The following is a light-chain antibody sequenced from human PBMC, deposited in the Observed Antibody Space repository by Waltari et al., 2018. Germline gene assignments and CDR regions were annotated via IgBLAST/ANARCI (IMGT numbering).Light chain of an antibody. V-gene: IGKV3-11*01. Sequence: EIVLTQSPATLSLSPGESATPSCRASQSVSSYLAWYQQKPGQAPRLLIYDASNRATGIPARFSGSGSGTDFTLTISSLEPEDFAVYYCQQRSNWPPGYTFGQGTKLEIK. CDR2: DAS. CDR1: QSVSSY. CDR3: QQRSNWPPGYT. J-gene: IGKJ2*01.